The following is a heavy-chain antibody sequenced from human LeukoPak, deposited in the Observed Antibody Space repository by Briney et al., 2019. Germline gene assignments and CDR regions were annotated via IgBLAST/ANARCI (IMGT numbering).Heavy chain of an antibody. J-gene: IGHJ4*02. CDR3: ARDMLDYGSGLYYFDY. D-gene: IGHD3-10*01. CDR2: IYTSGST. Sequence: SETLSLTCTVSGGSISSYYWSWIRQPAGKGLEWIGRIYTSGSTNYNPSLKSRVTMSVDTSKNQFSLKLSSVTAADTAVYYCARDMLDYGSGLYYFDYWGQGTLVTVSS. CDR1: GGSISSYY. V-gene: IGHV4-4*07.